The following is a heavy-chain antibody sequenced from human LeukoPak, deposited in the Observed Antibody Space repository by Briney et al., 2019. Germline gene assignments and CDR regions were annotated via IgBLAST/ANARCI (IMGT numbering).Heavy chain of an antibody. J-gene: IGHJ4*02. CDR2: IYPGDSDT. CDR3: ARRADSSAYYTY. V-gene: IGHV5-51*01. D-gene: IGHD3-22*01. CDR1: GYSFTNYW. Sequence: GESLKISRKGFGYSFTNYWIGWVRQMPGKGLEWMGIIYPGDSDTRYSPSFQGQVTISADKSIGTAYLQWGSLKASDTAMYYCARRADSSAYYTYWGQGTLVTVFS.